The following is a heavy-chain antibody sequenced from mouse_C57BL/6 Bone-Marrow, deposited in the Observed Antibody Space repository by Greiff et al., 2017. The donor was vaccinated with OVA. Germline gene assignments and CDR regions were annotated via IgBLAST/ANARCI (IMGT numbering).Heavy chain of an antibody. J-gene: IGHJ1*03. Sequence: EVQRVESGGGLVQPKGSLKLSCAASGFTFNTYAMPWVRQAPGQGLEWVARIRSKSSNYATYYADSVKDRFTISRDDSQSMLYLQMNNLKTEDTAMYYCVRGYYGSIHWYVDVWGTGTTVTVSS. CDR3: VRGYYGSIHWYVDV. CDR2: IRSKSSNYAT. D-gene: IGHD1-1*01. CDR1: GFTFNTYA. V-gene: IGHV10-3*01.